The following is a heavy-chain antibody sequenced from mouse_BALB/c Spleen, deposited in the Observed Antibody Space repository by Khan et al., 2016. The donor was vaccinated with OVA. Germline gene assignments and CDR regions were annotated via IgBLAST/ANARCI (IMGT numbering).Heavy chain of an antibody. CDR1: GYIFTSYW. D-gene: IGHD1-1*01. CDR3: AREEALSYFAY. Sequence: VQLQQSGAELVRPGASVKLSCKTSGYIFTSYWIHWVKQRSGQGLEWIARIYPGTDNTYYNEKLRDKATLTADKSSSTAYIQLSSLKSEDSAVYFCAREEALSYFAYWGQGTTLTVSS. CDR2: IYPGTDNT. J-gene: IGHJ2*01. V-gene: IGHV1S132*01.